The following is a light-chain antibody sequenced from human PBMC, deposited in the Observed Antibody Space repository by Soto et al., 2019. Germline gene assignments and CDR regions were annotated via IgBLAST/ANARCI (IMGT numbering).Light chain of an antibody. CDR3: QTWGTGIWV. Sequence: QSVVTQSPSASASLRASVKLTCTLSSGYSTYGIAWHQQQPEKGPRFLMKINSDGSHNKGDGIPDRFSGSSSGAERYLTISSLQLEDEADYYCQTWGTGIWVFGGGTKVTVL. CDR2: INSDGSH. V-gene: IGLV4-69*01. CDR1: SGYSTYG. J-gene: IGLJ3*02.